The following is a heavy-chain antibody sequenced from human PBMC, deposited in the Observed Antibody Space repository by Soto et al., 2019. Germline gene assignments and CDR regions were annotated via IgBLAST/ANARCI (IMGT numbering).Heavy chain of an antibody. D-gene: IGHD6-13*01. CDR1: GFTFSNAW. V-gene: IGHV3-15*07. CDR2: IKSKTDGGTT. Sequence: GGSLRLSCAASGFTFSNAWMNWVRQAPGKGLEWVGRIKSKTDGGTTDYDAPVKGRFTISRDDSKNTLYLQMNSLKTEDTAVYYCTTDGWGSSWFNDAFDIWGQGTMVTVSS. CDR3: TTDGWGSSWFNDAFDI. J-gene: IGHJ3*02.